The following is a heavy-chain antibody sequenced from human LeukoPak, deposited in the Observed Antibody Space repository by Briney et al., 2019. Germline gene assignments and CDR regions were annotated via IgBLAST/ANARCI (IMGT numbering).Heavy chain of an antibody. Sequence: ASVKVSCKASGGTFSSYTISWVRQAPGQGLEWLGGIISISPTANFAPSFQDRVTMTMDESTTTAFMELSSLRSDDTAVYYCARGRVSGTTLISWFDTWGQGTLVTVSS. D-gene: IGHD1/OR15-1a*01. V-gene: IGHV1-69*05. CDR1: GGTFSSYT. J-gene: IGHJ5*02. CDR3: ARGRVSGTTLISWFDT. CDR2: IISISPTA.